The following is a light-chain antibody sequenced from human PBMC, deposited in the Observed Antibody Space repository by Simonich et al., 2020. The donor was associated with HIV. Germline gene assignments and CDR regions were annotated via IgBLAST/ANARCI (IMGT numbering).Light chain of an antibody. CDR2: YAS. CDR3: HQSSSLPFT. J-gene: IGKJ3*01. CDR1: HSIGSS. Sequence: EIVLTQSPYFQSVTPKEKVTITCRASHSIGSSLHWYQQKPGPSPKLLIKYASQSISGVPSRFTGSGSGTDFTLTINSLEAEDATTYYCHQSSSLPFTFGPGTKVDIK. V-gene: IGKV6-21*02.